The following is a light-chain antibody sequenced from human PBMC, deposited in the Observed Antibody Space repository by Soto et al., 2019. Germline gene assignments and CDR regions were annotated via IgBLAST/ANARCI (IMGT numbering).Light chain of an antibody. J-gene: IGLJ3*02. Sequence: QSALTQPPSASGSPGQSVTISCTGTSSDVGGYNYVSWYQQHPGKAPKLMIYEVSERPSGVPDRFSDSKSGNTASLTVSGLQAEEEADYYCSSYAGSNNLVFGGGTKLTVL. CDR3: SSYAGSNNLV. V-gene: IGLV2-8*01. CDR2: EVS. CDR1: SSDVGGYNY.